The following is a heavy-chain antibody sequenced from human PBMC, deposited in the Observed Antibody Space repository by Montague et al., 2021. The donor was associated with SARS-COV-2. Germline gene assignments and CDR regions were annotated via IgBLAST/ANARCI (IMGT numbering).Heavy chain of an antibody. V-gene: IGHV4-59*01. CDR3: ARGAGYSSSWYLAFEI. CDR1: SGSISSYY. J-gene: IGHJ3*02. CDR2: IYYSGST. D-gene: IGHD6-13*01. Sequence: SETLSLTCTVSSGSISSYYWSWIRQPPGKGLEWIGYIYYSGSTNYNPSLKSRVTISVDTSKNQFSLKLSSVTAADTAVYYCARGAGYSSSWYLAFEIWGQGKMVTGSS.